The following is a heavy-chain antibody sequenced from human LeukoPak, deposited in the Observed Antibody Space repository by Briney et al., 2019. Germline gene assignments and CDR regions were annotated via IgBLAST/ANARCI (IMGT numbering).Heavy chain of an antibody. J-gene: IGHJ6*02. CDR3: VGGYCGGSCYPNYYYYYGMDV. V-gene: IGHV4-39*01. CDR2: IYYSGST. CDR1: GGSISSSSYY. D-gene: IGHD2-15*01. Sequence: PAETLSLTCTVSGGSISSSSYYWGWIRQPPGKGLEWIGSIYYSGSTYYNPSLKSRVTISVDTSKNQFSLKLSSVTAADTAVYYCVGGYCGGSCYPNYYYYYGMDVWGQGTTVTVS.